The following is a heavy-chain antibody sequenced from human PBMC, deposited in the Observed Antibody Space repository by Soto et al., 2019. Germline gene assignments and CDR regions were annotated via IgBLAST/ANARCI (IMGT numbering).Heavy chain of an antibody. Sequence: SETLSLTCTVSGGSISSYYWSWIRQSPGKGLEWIGYIYYSGSTNYNPSLKSRVTISVDTSKNQFSLKLSSVTAADTAVYYCARRSNVDNYGVSFDYWGQGTLVTVSS. CDR3: ARRSNVDNYGVSFDY. CDR1: GGSISSYY. J-gene: IGHJ4*02. CDR2: IYYSGST. D-gene: IGHD4-17*01. V-gene: IGHV4-59*12.